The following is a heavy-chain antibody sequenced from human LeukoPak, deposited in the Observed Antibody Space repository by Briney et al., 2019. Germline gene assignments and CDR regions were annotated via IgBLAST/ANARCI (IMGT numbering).Heavy chain of an antibody. CDR3: AKDATEYGDSHFDW. V-gene: IGHV3-33*06. CDR2: IWHDGSHE. D-gene: IGHD4-17*01. CDR1: GFTFNSYG. J-gene: IGHJ4*02. Sequence: GGSLRLSCSASGFTFNSYGIHWVRQAPGKGLEWVAVIWHDGSHEYYADSAKGRFTISRDNSRNTVYLQMNSLGAEDTAVYYCAKDATEYGDSHFDWWGQGTRVTVSS.